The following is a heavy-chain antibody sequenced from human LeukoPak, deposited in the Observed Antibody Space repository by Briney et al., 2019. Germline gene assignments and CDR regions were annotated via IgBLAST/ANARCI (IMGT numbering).Heavy chain of an antibody. D-gene: IGHD3-22*01. J-gene: IGHJ4*02. CDR2: ITSSGSTI. Sequence: PGGSLRLSCAASGFXFRSYEMNWVRQAPGKGLEWVPYITSSGSTIYYADSVKGRFTISTDNAKNSLYLQMNSLRAEDTAVYYCARANYYDISGYDYWGQGTLVTVSS. CDR1: GFXFRSYE. V-gene: IGHV3-48*03. CDR3: ARANYYDISGYDY.